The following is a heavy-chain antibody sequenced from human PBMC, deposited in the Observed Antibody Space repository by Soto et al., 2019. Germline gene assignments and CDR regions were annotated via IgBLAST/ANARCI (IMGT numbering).Heavy chain of an antibody. V-gene: IGHV4-34*01. J-gene: IGHJ4*02. D-gene: IGHD6-19*01. Sequence: SETLSLTCAVYGGSFSGYYWSWIRQPPGKGLEWIGEINHSGSTNYNPSLKSRVTISVDTSKNQFSLKLSSVTAADTAVYYCARLSIAVADSVDYWGQGTLVTVSS. CDR3: ARLSIAVADSVDY. CDR1: GGSFSGYY. CDR2: INHSGST.